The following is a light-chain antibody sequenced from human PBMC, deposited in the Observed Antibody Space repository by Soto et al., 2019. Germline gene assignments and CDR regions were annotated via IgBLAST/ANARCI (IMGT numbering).Light chain of an antibody. V-gene: IGKV3-11*01. CDR2: DAS. CDR1: QSISGY. Sequence: EIVLTQSPATLSLSPGDRATLSCRASQSISGYLAWYQQKLGQAPRLLIYDASNRATGIPARFSGSGSGTDFTLTISSLEPEDFAVYYCQQRSNCPNTFGQGTKLESK. CDR3: QQRSNCPNT. J-gene: IGKJ2*01.